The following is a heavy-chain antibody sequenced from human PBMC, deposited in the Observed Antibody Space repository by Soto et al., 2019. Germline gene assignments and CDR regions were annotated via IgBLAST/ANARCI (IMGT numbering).Heavy chain of an antibody. V-gene: IGHV1-69*06. CDR2: IIPIFGTA. CDR3: ARGNYSDSGSYYNNWFDP. CDR1: GGTFSSYA. Sequence: SVKVSCKASGGTFSSYAISWVRQAPGQGLEWMGGIIPIFGTADYAQKFQGRVSITADKSTSTANMELSSLRSEDMAVYYCARGNYSDSGSYYNNWFDPWGQGTLVTVSS. J-gene: IGHJ5*02. D-gene: IGHD3-10*01.